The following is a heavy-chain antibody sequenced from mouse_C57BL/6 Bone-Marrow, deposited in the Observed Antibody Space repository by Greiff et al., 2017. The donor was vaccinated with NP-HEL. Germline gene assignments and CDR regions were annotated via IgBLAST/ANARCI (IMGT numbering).Heavy chain of an antibody. CDR2: IYPRDGST. J-gene: IGHJ3*01. CDR3: ARITTVVAEGFAY. D-gene: IGHD1-1*01. Sequence: VQLQQSGPELVKPGASVKLSCKASGYTFTSYDINWVKQRPGQGLEWIGWIYPRDGSTKYNEKFKGKATLTVDTSSSTAYMELHSLTSEDSAVYFCARITTVVAEGFAYWGQGTLVTVSA. CDR1: GYTFTSYD. V-gene: IGHV1-85*01.